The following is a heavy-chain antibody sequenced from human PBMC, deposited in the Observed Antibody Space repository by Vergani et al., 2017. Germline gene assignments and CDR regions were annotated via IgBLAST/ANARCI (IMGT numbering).Heavy chain of an antibody. V-gene: IGHV3-23*01. D-gene: IGHD2-2*01. Sequence: EVQLLESGGGLVQPGGSLRLSCAASGFTFCSYAMSWVRQAPGKGLEWVSAISGSGGSTYYADSVKGRFTISRDNSKNTLYLQMNSLRAEDTAVYYCAKAGIVVPAAITGIRAYYYYYMDVWGKGTMVTVSS. J-gene: IGHJ6*03. CDR3: AKAGIVVPAAITGIRAYYYYYMDV. CDR1: GFTFCSYA. CDR2: ISGSGGST.